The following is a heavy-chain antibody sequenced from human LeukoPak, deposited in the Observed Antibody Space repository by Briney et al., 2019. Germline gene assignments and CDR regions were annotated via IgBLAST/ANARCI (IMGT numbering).Heavy chain of an antibody. CDR1: GYTFTSYG. V-gene: IGHV1-18*01. J-gene: IGHJ6*02. Sequence: ASVKVSCKASGYTFTSYGISWVRQAPGQGLEWMGWISAYNGNTNYAQKFQGRVTITADKSTSTAYMELSSLRSEDTAVYYCAKDYDILTGTDYYYGMDVWGQGTTVTVSS. CDR3: AKDYDILTGTDYYYGMDV. CDR2: ISAYNGNT. D-gene: IGHD3-9*01.